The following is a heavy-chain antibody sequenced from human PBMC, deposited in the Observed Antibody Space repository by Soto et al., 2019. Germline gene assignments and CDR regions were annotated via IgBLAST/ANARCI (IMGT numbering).Heavy chain of an antibody. V-gene: IGHV6-1*01. CDR3: ARAGSGWYWAATSRYSHGLDA. D-gene: IGHD6-19*01. CDR2: TYYRSKWYN. CDR1: RAA. Sequence: RAAGDWIKKTPSRGLEWLGRTYYRSKWYNDYAVSVKSRITINPDTSKNQFSLQLNSVTPEDTAVYYCARAGSGWYWAATSRYSHGLDACGPAPTVTVS. J-gene: IGHJ6*02.